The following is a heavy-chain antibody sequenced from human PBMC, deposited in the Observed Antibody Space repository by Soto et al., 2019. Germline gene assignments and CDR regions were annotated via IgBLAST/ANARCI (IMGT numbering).Heavy chain of an antibody. CDR3: ARRIYVGGGWSTHFDY. CDR2: IYYSGST. V-gene: IGHV4-39*01. Sequence: QLQLQESGPGLVKPSETLSLTCTVSGGSISTNSYFWGWIRQPPGKGLEWIGSIYYSGSTDYNPSLKSRVTISVDTSKNQFSLKLSSVTAADTAVYYCARRIYVGGGWSTHFDYWGQGTLVTVSS. CDR1: GGSISTNSYF. D-gene: IGHD2-8*02. J-gene: IGHJ4*02.